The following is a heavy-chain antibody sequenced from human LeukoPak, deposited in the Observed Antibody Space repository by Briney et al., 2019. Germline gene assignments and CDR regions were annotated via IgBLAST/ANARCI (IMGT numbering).Heavy chain of an antibody. CDR2: ISWNSGSI. CDR1: GFTFDDYA. V-gene: IGHV3-9*01. Sequence: GGSLRLSCAASGFTFDDYAMRWVRQAPGKGLEWVSGISWNSGSIGYADSVKGRFTISRDNAKNSLYLQMNSLRAEDTALYYCAKDYASGWLNLYFDYWGQGTLVTVSS. J-gene: IGHJ4*02. D-gene: IGHD6-19*01. CDR3: AKDYASGWLNLYFDY.